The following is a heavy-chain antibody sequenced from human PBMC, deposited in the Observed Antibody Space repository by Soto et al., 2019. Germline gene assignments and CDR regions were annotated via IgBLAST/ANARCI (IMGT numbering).Heavy chain of an antibody. D-gene: IGHD3-22*01. CDR2: LYYGRSA. CDR1: GDSISSYY. J-gene: IGHJ4*02. Sequence: QVQLQESGPGLVKPSETLSLTCAVSGDSISSYYCMWIRQPPGKGLESIGYLYYGRSANYNPSLQMRVLLAVDTSTNRCLLTLRSMAAADTALDYCALRSMAVVPEYWGQGTLVTVSS. V-gene: IGHV4-59*01. CDR3: ALRSMAVVPEY.